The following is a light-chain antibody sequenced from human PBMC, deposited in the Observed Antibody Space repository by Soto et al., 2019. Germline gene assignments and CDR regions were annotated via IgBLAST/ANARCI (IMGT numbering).Light chain of an antibody. V-gene: IGLV2-14*01. Sequence: QSVLTQPASVSGSPGQSITISCTGTSSDVGCYKYVSWYQQQLGKAPKLLIYEVSNRPSGISNRFSASKSDNTASLTISGLRAEDEADYYCSSYRSGDLDVFGTGTKVTVL. J-gene: IGLJ1*01. CDR2: EVS. CDR1: SSDVGCYKY. CDR3: SSYRSGDLDV.